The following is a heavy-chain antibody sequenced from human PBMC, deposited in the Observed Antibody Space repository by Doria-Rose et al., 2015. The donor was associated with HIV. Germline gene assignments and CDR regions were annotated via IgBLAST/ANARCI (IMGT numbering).Heavy chain of an antibody. J-gene: IGHJ4*02. V-gene: IGHV4-59*01. D-gene: IGHD1-26*01. CDR3: ARVLSGTYDY. Sequence: GQLQESGPGLVKPSETLSLTCSVSGGSISHYYWSWIRQPPGTGLEYIGDIFYTGSTNYSHSTKSRVSISIDTSKNKFSLRLSSVTAADTAVYYCARVLSGTYDYWGQGTLVTVSS. CDR1: GGSISHYY. CDR2: IFYTGST.